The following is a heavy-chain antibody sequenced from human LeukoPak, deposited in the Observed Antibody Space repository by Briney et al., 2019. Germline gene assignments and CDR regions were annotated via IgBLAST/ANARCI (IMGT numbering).Heavy chain of an antibody. CDR3: ARGGRGGSYYFDY. CDR2: IYSGGST. CDR1: GFTFSSNY. J-gene: IGHJ4*02. Sequence: PGGSLRLSCAASGFTFSSNYMSWVRQAPGKGLEWVSVIYSGGSTYYADSVKGRFTISRDNSKNTLYLQMNSLRAEDTAVYYCARGGRGGSYYFDYWGQGTLVTVSS. V-gene: IGHV3-66*01. D-gene: IGHD2-15*01.